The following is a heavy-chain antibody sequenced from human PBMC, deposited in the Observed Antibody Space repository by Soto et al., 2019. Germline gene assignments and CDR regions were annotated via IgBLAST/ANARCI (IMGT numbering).Heavy chain of an antibody. Sequence: QVQLQESGPGLVKPSETLSLTCTVSGGSISSYYWSWIRQPPGKGLEWIGYIYYSGSTNYNPSLKSRVTISVATSKNQFSLKLSSVTAADTAVYYCARGKKQLGYYYYYMDVWGKGTTVTVSS. CDR1: GGSISSYY. CDR2: IYYSGST. V-gene: IGHV4-59*01. J-gene: IGHJ6*03. CDR3: ARGKKQLGYYYYYMDV. D-gene: IGHD6-13*01.